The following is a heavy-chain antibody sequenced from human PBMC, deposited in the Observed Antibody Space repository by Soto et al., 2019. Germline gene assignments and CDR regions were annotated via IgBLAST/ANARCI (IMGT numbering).Heavy chain of an antibody. CDR3: AKSNWFTYYYDSSGYYYLDY. J-gene: IGHJ4*02. V-gene: IGHV3-30*18. CDR1: GFTFSSYG. Sequence: QVQLVESGGGVVQPGRSLRLSCAASGFTFSSYGMHWVRQAPGKGLEWVAVISYDGSNKYYADSVKGRFTISRDNSKNTLYLQMNSLRAEDTAVYYCAKSNWFTYYYDSSGYYYLDYWGQGTLVTVSS. D-gene: IGHD3-22*01. CDR2: ISYDGSNK.